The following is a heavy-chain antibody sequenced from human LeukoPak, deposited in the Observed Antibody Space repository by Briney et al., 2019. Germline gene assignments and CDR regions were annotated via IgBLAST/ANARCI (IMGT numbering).Heavy chain of an antibody. CDR1: GYTFTSYY. V-gene: IGHV1-46*01. D-gene: IGHD3-3*01. J-gene: IGHJ4*02. CDR2: INPSGGST. Sequence: ASVKVSCKASGYTFTSYYMHWVRQAPGQGLEWMGIINPSGGSTSYAQKFQGRVTMTTDTSTSTAYMELRSLRSDDTAVYYCARVPDVDDFWSGYSDYWGQGTLVTVSS. CDR3: ARVPDVDDFWSGYSDY.